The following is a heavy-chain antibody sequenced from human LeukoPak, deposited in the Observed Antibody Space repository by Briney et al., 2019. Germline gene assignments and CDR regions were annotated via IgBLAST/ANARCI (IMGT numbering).Heavy chain of an antibody. D-gene: IGHD2-2*01. Sequence: GESLKISCKVSGYSFATYWIGWVRQMPGKGLEWMGIIYPDDSDTRYSPSFQGQVTISADKSINTAYLQWSSLEASDTAMYYCARHSFLGYCSTTSCRTPFDIWGQGTIVTISS. V-gene: IGHV5-51*01. CDR3: ARHSFLGYCSTTSCRTPFDI. CDR1: GYSFATYW. CDR2: IYPDDSDT. J-gene: IGHJ3*02.